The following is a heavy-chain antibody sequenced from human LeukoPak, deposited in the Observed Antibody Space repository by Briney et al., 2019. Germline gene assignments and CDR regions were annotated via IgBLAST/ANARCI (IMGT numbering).Heavy chain of an antibody. V-gene: IGHV1-8*01. Sequence: ASVKVSCKASGYTFTSYDINWVRQATGQGLEWMGWMNPNSGNTGYAQKFQGRVTMTRNTSISTAYMELSSLRAEDTAVYYCARDLRYDILTTVAFDIWGQGTMVTVSS. J-gene: IGHJ3*02. CDR1: GYTFTSYD. CDR3: ARDLRYDILTTVAFDI. CDR2: MNPNSGNT. D-gene: IGHD3-9*01.